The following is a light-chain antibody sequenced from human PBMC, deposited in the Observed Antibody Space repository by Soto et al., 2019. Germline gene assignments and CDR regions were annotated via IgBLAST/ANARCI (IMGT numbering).Light chain of an antibody. Sequence: EIVLTQSPGTLSLSPGERASLSCRASQSVTNNYLAWFQQKPGQAPRLLMYGASSRATGIPDRFSGSGSGTDFTLTITRLEPEDFAVYYCQQRQYWPPITFGQGTRLEIK. CDR2: GAS. V-gene: IGKV3D-20*02. J-gene: IGKJ5*01. CDR3: QQRQYWPPIT. CDR1: QSVTNNY.